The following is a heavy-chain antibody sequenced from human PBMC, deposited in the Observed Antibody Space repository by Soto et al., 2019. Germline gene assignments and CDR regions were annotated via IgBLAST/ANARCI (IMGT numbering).Heavy chain of an antibody. D-gene: IGHD4-17*01. Sequence: SETLSLTCIVSGSSISGYYWSWIRQPPGKGLEWIGNIYYSGSTNYNPSRKSRVTISVDTSKNQFSLKLNSVTAADTAVYYCARVGGYYGDYPNLDYWGQGTLVTVSS. CDR1: GSSISGYY. J-gene: IGHJ4*02. V-gene: IGHV4-59*01. CDR2: IYYSGST. CDR3: ARVGGYYGDYPNLDY.